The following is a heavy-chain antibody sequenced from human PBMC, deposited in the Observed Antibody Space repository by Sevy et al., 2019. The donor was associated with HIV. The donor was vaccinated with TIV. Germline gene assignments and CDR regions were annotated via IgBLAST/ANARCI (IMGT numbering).Heavy chain of an antibody. J-gene: IGHJ4*02. CDR3: TREGEYCGDDCYPAGADY. CDR1: GFTFGDYA. V-gene: IGHV3-49*03. CDR2: IRSKAYGGTT. Sequence: GGSLRLSCTASGFTFGDYAMSWFRQAPGKGLEWVGFIRSKAYGGTTEYAASVKGRFTISRDDSKSIAYLQMNSLKTEDTAVYYCTREGEYCGDDCYPAGADYWGQGTLVTVSS. D-gene: IGHD2-21*02.